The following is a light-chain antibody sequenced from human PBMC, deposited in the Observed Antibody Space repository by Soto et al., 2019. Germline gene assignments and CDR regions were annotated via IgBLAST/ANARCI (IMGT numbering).Light chain of an antibody. CDR1: QSLLHSNGYNY. CDR3: MQPLQSWT. CDR2: LGS. Sequence: DSVMTQSPLSLPVTPGERASISCRSSQSLLHSNGYNYLDWYLQKPGQSPQLLIYLGSNRASGVPDRFSGSGSGTDFTLKISRVEAEDVGVYYCMQPLQSWTFGQGTKVDIK. J-gene: IGKJ1*01. V-gene: IGKV2-28*01.